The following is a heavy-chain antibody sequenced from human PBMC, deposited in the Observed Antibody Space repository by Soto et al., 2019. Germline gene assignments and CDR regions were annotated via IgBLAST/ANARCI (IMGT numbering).Heavy chain of an antibody. J-gene: IGHJ4*02. CDR3: ARSFGWYAIDY. CDR1: GDSISTNYF. CDR2: ISHSGSV. Sequence: QVLLQESGPGLVQPSGTLSLSCAVSGDSISTNYFWGWVRQPPGKGLEWVGDISHSGSVNYNPSPRXXVTLSIDKSKNQFSLNLNSVTAADTAVYCCARSFGWYAIDYWGQGTLVIVSS. V-gene: IGHV4-4*01. D-gene: IGHD6-19*01.